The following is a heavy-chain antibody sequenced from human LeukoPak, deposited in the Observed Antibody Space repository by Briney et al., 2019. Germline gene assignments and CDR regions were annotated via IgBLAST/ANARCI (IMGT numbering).Heavy chain of an antibody. J-gene: IGHJ4*02. D-gene: IGHD3-22*01. V-gene: IGHV2-5*01. CDR1: GFSLSTSGVG. CDR2: IYWNDDK. Sequence: ESGPTPVNPTQTLTLTCTFSGFSLSTSGVGVGWIRQPPGKALEWLALIYWNDDKRYSPSLKSRLTIAKDTSKNQVVLTMTNMDPVDTATYYCARQPRDYYDSSGYSGGFDYWGQGTLVTVSS. CDR3: ARQPRDYYDSSGYSGGFDY.